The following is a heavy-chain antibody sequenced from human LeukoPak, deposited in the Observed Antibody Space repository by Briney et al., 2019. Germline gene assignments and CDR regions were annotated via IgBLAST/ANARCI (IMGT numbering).Heavy chain of an antibody. Sequence: GESLRLSCAASGFAVSNNYVSWVRQAPGKGLEWVSLIHGGGTTYYADSVKGRFTISTDTSQNTVYLQMNSLRAEDTAVYYCARAPYYGGNGGQWGRGTLVTASS. J-gene: IGHJ4*02. CDR1: GFAVSNNY. CDR3: ARAPYYGGNGGQ. V-gene: IGHV3-53*01. CDR2: IHGGGTT. D-gene: IGHD4-23*01.